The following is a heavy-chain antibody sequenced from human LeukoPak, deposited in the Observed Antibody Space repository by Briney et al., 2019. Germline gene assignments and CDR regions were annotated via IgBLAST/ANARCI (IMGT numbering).Heavy chain of an antibody. CDR3: ASWGDILTGSEKYNWFDP. CDR2: IYYSGST. V-gene: IGHV4-59*01. J-gene: IGHJ5*02. D-gene: IGHD3-9*01. CDR1: GGSISSYY. Sequence: NPSETLSLTCTVSGGSISSYYWSWIRQPPGKGLEWIGYIYYSGSTNYNPSLKSRVTISIDTSKNQFSLKLSSVTAADTAVYYCASWGDILTGSEKYNWFDPWGQGTLVTVSS.